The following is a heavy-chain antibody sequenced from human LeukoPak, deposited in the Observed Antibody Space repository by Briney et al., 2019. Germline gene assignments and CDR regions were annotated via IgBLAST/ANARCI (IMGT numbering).Heavy chain of an antibody. CDR1: GGSISSYY. CDR3: ARVQDYYYYYMDV. Sequence: SETLSLTCTVSGGSISSYYWSWIRQPPGKGLEWIGYIYYSGSTNYNPSLKSRVTISVDTSKNQFSLKLSPVTAADTAVYYCARVQDYYYYYMDVWGKGTTVTVSS. CDR2: IYYSGST. V-gene: IGHV4-59*01. J-gene: IGHJ6*03.